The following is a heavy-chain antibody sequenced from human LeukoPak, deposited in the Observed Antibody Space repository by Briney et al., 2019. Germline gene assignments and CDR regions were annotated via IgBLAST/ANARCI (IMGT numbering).Heavy chain of an antibody. CDR3: ATDLSSGEVGAMLGTLHY. D-gene: IGHD1-26*01. V-gene: IGHV3-30*03. CDR2: ISNAGSNK. CDR1: GFTFSSYG. Sequence: GGSLRLSCAASGFTFSSYGMHWVRQAPGKGLEWVAVISNAGSNKYFVDSVKGRFTISRDNSKNTLYLQMNSLRTEDTAVYYCATDLSSGEVGAMLGTLHYWGQGTLVTVSS. J-gene: IGHJ4*02.